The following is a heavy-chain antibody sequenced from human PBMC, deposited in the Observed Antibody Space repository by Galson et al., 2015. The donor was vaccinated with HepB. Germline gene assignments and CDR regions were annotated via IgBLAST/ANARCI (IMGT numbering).Heavy chain of an antibody. CDR2: ISAYNGNT. CDR3: ARGYCSSTSCFSYYYYYYMDG. Sequence: SVKVSCKASGYTFTSYGISWVRQAPGQGLEWMGWISAYNGNTNYAQKLQGRVTMTTDTSTSTAYMELRSLRSDDTAVYYCARGYCSSTSCFSYYYYYYMDGWGKGTTVTVSS. J-gene: IGHJ6*03. CDR1: GYTFTSYG. V-gene: IGHV1-18*01. D-gene: IGHD2-2*01.